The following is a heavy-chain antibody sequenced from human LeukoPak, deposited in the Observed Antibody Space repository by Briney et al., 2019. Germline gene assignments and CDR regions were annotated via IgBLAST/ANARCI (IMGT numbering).Heavy chain of an antibody. CDR1: GYTFTGYY. D-gene: IGHD2-15*01. Sequence: GASVKVSCKASGYTFTGYYMHWVRQAPGQGLEWMAWINANSGGTDCAQNFQGRVTVTRDTSISTAYMELSSLRSDDTAVYYCAREFCSGASCHQAFDYWGAGTVVTASS. V-gene: IGHV1-2*02. J-gene: IGHJ4*02. CDR2: INANSGGT. CDR3: AREFCSGASCHQAFDY.